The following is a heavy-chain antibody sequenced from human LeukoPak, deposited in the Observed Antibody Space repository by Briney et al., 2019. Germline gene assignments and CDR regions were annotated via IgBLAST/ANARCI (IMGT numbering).Heavy chain of an antibody. CDR2: IYYSGST. V-gene: IGHV4-59*08. Sequence: SETLSLTCTVSGGSISSYYRSWIRQPPGKGLEWIAYIYYSGSTNYNPSLKSRVTMSVDTSRNQFSLKLSSVTAADTAVYYCARHTGYSSGWPWRGLFDYWGQGTLVTVSS. J-gene: IGHJ4*02. CDR1: GGSISSYY. CDR3: ARHTGYSSGWPWRGLFDY. D-gene: IGHD6-19*01.